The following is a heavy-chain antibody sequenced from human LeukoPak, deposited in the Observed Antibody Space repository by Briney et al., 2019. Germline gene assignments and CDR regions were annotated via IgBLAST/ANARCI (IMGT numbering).Heavy chain of an antibody. CDR2: ISSSGSTI. Sequence: GGSLRLSCAASGFTFSSYTMNWVRQAPGKGLEWLSYISSSGSTIYYSDSVKGRFIISRDNVKNSLDLQMNSLRDEDTAVYYCARAPNNYGGYTNDYWGQGTLVIVSS. D-gene: IGHD4-23*01. V-gene: IGHV3-48*02. J-gene: IGHJ4*02. CDR1: GFTFSSYT. CDR3: ARAPNNYGGYTNDY.